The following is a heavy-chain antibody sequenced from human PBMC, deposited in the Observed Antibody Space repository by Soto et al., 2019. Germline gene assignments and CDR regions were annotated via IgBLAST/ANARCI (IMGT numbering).Heavy chain of an antibody. Sequence: TSETLSLTCTVSGGSISSSSYYWGWIRQPPGKGLEWIGSIYYSGSTYYNPSLKSRVTISVDTSKNQFSLKLSSVTAADTAVYSCARKNIAARVGIDPWGQGTLLTVSA. CDR3: ARKNIAARVGIDP. CDR2: IYYSGST. J-gene: IGHJ5*02. V-gene: IGHV4-39*01. D-gene: IGHD6-6*01. CDR1: GGSISSSSYY.